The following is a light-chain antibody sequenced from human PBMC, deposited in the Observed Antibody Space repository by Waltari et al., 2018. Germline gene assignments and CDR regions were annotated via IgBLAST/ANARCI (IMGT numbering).Light chain of an antibody. CDR2: GAS. CDR3: QQYNNWPPWT. V-gene: IGKV3-15*01. CDR1: QSVNIN. Sequence: EIVMTQSPATLSLSPGERATLSCRASQSVNINLAWYQQKPGQGPRLLIYGASTRATAIPGRFSGSGSGTEFTLTISSLQSEDFAVYYCQQYNNWPPWTFGQGTKVEIK. J-gene: IGKJ1*01.